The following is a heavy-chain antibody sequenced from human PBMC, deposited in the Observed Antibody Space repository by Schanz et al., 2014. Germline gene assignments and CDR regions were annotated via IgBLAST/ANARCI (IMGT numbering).Heavy chain of an antibody. Sequence: EVQLLESGGGLVQPGGSLRLSCAASGFTFSTHAMHWVRQAPGKGLEWLGRIKSKTDGETTDYAAPVKGRFSISRDDSQSTLYLQMNSLKIEDTAVYYCATASSPVREAGAGSSFHLWGQGTLVTVSP. CDR1: GFTFSTHA. J-gene: IGHJ5*02. V-gene: IGHV3-15*01. D-gene: IGHD6-13*01. CDR2: IKSKTDGETT. CDR3: ATASSPVREAGAGSSFHL.